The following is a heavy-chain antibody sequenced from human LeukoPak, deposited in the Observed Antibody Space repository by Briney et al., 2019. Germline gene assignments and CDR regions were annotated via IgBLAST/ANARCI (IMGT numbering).Heavy chain of an antibody. CDR3: TRRGADGWGFFDY. CDR2: VSETADRT. CDR1: GFNISTHV. V-gene: IGHV3-23*01. J-gene: IGHJ4*02. Sequence: GGSLRLSCAASGFNISTHVMNWVRQAPGKGLEWVASVSETADRTFYADSVKGRFTISRDNSRSTLYLEMSSLRVEDTAVYYCTRRGADGWGFFDYWGQGILVTVSS. D-gene: IGHD5-24*01.